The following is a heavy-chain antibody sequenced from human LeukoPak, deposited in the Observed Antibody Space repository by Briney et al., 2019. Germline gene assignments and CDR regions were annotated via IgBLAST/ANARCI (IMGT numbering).Heavy chain of an antibody. CDR2: IKHDGGEK. CDR3: ARDRCGGDCYYYYYGMDV. D-gene: IGHD2-21*02. Sequence: GGSLRLSCAASGFTFSSYWMSWVRQAPGKGLEWVANIKHDGGEKYYVDSVKGRFTISRDNAKNSLYLQMNSLGTEDTAVYYCARDRCGGDCYYYYYGMDVWGQGTTVTVTS. CDR1: GFTFSSYW. J-gene: IGHJ6*02. V-gene: IGHV3-7*01.